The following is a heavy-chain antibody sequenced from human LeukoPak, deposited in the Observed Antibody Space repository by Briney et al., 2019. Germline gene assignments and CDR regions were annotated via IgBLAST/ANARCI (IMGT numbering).Heavy chain of an antibody. CDR3: ARVITMIVNAFDI. J-gene: IGHJ3*02. CDR1: GFTVSSNY. V-gene: IGHV3-53*01. CDR2: IYSGGST. Sequence: GGSLRLSCAASGFTVSSNYMSWVRQAPGKGLEWVSVIYSGGSTYYADSAKGRFTISRDNSKNTLYLQMNSLRAEDTAVYYCARVITMIVNAFDIWGQGTMVTVSS. D-gene: IGHD3-22*01.